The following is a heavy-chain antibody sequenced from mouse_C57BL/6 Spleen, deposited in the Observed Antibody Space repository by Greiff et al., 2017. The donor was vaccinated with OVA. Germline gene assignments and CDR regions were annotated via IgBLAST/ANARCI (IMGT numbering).Heavy chain of an antibody. CDR1: GYTFTDYY. D-gene: IGHD2-5*01. J-gene: IGHJ4*01. CDR3: ARGAYYSNYGYYAMDY. CDR2: INPNNGGT. V-gene: IGHV1-26*01. Sequence: EVQLQQSGPELVKPGASVKISCKASGYTFTDYYMNWVKQSHGKSLEWIGDINPNNGGTSYNQKFKGKATLTVDKSSSTAYMELRSLTSEDSAVYYCARGAYYSNYGYYAMDYWGQGTSVTVSS.